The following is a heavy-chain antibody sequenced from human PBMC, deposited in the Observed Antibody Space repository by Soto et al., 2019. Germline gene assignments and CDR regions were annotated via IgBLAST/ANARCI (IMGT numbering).Heavy chain of an antibody. J-gene: IGHJ6*03. CDR2: IYYSGST. CDR1: GGSISSSSYY. Sequence: SETLSLTCTVSGGSISSSSYYWGWIRQPPGKGLEWIGSIYYSGSTYYNPSLKSRVTISVDTSKNQFSLKLSSVTAADTAVYYFARLRPGGITILGVDRIPDNGDMDVWGKGTTVTVSS. D-gene: IGHD3-3*01. V-gene: IGHV4-39*01. CDR3: ARLRPGGITILGVDRIPDNGDMDV.